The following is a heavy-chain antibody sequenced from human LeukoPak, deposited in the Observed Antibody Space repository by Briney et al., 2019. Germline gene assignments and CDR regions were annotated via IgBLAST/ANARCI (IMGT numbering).Heavy chain of an antibody. V-gene: IGHV1-18*01. CDR3: ARVQGYYYHYLDV. J-gene: IGHJ6*03. CDR1: GYTFTNYG. Sequence: ASVKVSCKATGYTFTNYGVTWVRQAPGQGLEWVGWINPENGNTNYAGAFQGRVTMTTDTSTNTAYMELRSHRSDDTAVYYCARVQGYYYHYLDVWGKGTTVTVSS. CDR2: INPENGNT.